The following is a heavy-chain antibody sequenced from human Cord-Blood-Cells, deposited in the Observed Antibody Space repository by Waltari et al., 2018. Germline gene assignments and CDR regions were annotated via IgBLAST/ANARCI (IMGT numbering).Heavy chain of an antibody. V-gene: IGHV3-23*01. CDR3: AKDGPTPDLYYDILTGILGDYYYMDV. Sequence: EVQLLESGGGLVQPGGSLRLSCAASGFTFSSYAMSWVRQAPGKGLEWVSAISGSGGSTYVADSVKGRFTISRDNSKNTLYLKMNSLRAEDTAVYYCAKDGPTPDLYYDILTGILGDYYYMDVWGKGTTVTVSS. D-gene: IGHD3-9*01. J-gene: IGHJ6*03. CDR1: GFTFSSYA. CDR2: ISGSGGST.